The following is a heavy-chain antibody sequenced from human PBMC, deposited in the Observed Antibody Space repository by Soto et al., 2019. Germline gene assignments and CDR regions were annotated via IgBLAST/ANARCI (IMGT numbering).Heavy chain of an antibody. Sequence: SETLSLTCAVSGGSITSGNTYSWSWIRQPPGKGLEWIGSISHTGSTSYNPSLKSRVSMSVDKSKNQFSLKLSSVTAADMAVYYCARDGGYSSVENAFDIWGQGTMVTVSS. CDR2: ISHTGST. J-gene: IGHJ3*02. CDR3: ARDGGYSSVENAFDI. CDR1: GGSITSGNTYS. D-gene: IGHD6-19*01. V-gene: IGHV4-30-2*01.